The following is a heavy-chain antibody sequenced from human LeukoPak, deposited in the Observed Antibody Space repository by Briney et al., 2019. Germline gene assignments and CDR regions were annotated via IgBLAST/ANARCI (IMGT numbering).Heavy chain of an antibody. J-gene: IGHJ5*02. V-gene: IGHV4-30-4*01. CDR3: ARPYYYDSRIDP. Sequence: PSQTLSFTCTVSGGSISSGDYYWSWIRQPPGKCLEWIAYMYYSGSTYYNPSLKSRVTMSADTSKNQLSMKLSSVTAADTAVYYCARPYYYDSRIDPGGQGILVTVSS. CDR2: MYYSGST. CDR1: GGSISSGDYY. D-gene: IGHD3-22*01.